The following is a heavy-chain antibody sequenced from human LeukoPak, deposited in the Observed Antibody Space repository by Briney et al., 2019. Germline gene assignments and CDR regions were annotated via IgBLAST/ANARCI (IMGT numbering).Heavy chain of an antibody. J-gene: IGHJ4*02. D-gene: IGHD3-22*01. V-gene: IGHV4-39*07. Sequence: SETLSLTCAVSGDITHYWGWVRQPPGKGPESIGSIYFSGSVYYNPSLRSRVTISVDTSKNQFSLKLSSVTAADTAVYYCARDPTYYYDSSGSMGYWGQGTLVTVSS. CDR3: ARDPTYYYDSSGSMGY. CDR1: GDITHY. CDR2: IYFSGSV.